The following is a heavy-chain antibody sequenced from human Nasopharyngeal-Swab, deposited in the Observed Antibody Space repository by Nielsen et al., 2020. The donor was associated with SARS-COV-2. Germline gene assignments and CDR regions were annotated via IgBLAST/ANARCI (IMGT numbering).Heavy chain of an antibody. CDR1: GFTFSSYG. CDR2: IRYDGSNK. CDR3: ARDEDTRGADY. J-gene: IGHJ4*02. D-gene: IGHD3-16*01. V-gene: IGHV3-33*01. Sequence: GESLKISCAASGFTFSSYGMHWVRQAPGKGLEWVAVIRYDGSNKYYADSVKGRFTISRDNSKNTLYLQMNSLRAEDTAVYYCARDEDTRGADYWGQGTLVTVSS.